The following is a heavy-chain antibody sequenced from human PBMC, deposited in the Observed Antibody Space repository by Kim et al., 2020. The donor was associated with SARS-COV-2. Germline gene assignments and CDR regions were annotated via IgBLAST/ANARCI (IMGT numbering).Heavy chain of an antibody. CDR3: ARADPGARYSSGWIFDY. J-gene: IGHJ4*02. CDR1: GYTFTSYA. D-gene: IGHD6-19*01. V-gene: IGHV1-3*01. Sequence: ASVKVSCKASGYTFTSYAMHWVRQAPGQRLEWMGWINAGNGNTKYSQKFQGRVTITRDTSASTAYMELSSLRSEDTAVYYCARADPGARYSSGWIFDYWGQGTLVTVSS. CDR2: INAGNGNT.